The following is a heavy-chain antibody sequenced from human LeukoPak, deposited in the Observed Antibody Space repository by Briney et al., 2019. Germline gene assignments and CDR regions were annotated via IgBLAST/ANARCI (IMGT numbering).Heavy chain of an antibody. CDR1: GFTFSSYN. CDR3: ARDGTSVTPFDY. V-gene: IGHV3-21*01. D-gene: IGHD4-17*01. J-gene: IGHJ4*02. Sequence: GGSLRLSCAASGFTFSSYNMNWVCQAPGKGLEWVSSISSSSNYIYYADSVKGRFTISRDNAKNSLYLQMNSLRAEDTAVYYCARDGTSVTPFDYWGQGTLVTVSS. CDR2: ISSSSNYI.